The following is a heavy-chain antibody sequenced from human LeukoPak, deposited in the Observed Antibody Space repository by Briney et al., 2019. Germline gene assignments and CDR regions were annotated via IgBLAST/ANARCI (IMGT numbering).Heavy chain of an antibody. CDR2: IYYSGST. CDR1: GGSISSYY. CDR3: ASYGSGTRHYYYMDV. D-gene: IGHD3-10*01. J-gene: IGHJ6*03. Sequence: SETLSLTCTVSGGSISSYYWSWIRQPPGKGLEWIGYIYYSGSTNYNPSLKSRVTISVDTSKNQFSLKLSSVTAADTAVYYCASYGSGTRHYYYMDVWGKGTTVTISS. V-gene: IGHV4-59*01.